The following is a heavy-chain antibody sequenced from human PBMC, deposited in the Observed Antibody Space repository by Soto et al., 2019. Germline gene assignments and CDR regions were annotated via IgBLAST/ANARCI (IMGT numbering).Heavy chain of an antibody. J-gene: IGHJ3*02. CDR2: IGTAGDP. CDR1: GFTFSSYD. D-gene: IGHD2-2*02. V-gene: IGHV3-13*05. Sequence: EVQLVESGGGLVQPGGSLRLSCAASGFTFSSYDMHWVRQATGKGLEWVSAIGTAGDPYYPGSVKGRFTISRENAKNSLYLQMNSLRAGDTAVYYCARGRSPPGRYCSSTSCYIEESNDAFDIWGQGTMVTVSS. CDR3: ARGRSPPGRYCSSTSCYIEESNDAFDI.